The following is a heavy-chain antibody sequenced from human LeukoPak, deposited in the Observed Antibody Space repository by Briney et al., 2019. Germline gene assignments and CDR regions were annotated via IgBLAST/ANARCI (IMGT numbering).Heavy chain of an antibody. V-gene: IGHV4-59*01. CDR1: GGSISSYY. Sequence: SETLSLTCTVSGGSISSYYWSWIRQPPGKGLEWIGYIYYSGSTNYNPSLKSRVTISVDTSKNQFSLKLSSVTAADTAVYYCARDLDDGFGNVVDAFDIWGQGTMVTVSS. J-gene: IGHJ3*02. CDR3: ARDLDDGFGNVVDAFDI. D-gene: IGHD3-16*01. CDR2: IYYSGST.